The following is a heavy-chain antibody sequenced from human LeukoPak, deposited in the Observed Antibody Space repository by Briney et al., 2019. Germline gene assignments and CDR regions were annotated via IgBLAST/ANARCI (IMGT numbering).Heavy chain of an antibody. CDR3: ARSRGLGDNFDY. CDR1: GGSFSGYY. V-gene: IGHV4-34*01. CDR2: INHSGST. J-gene: IGHJ4*02. Sequence: PSETLSLTCAVYGGSFSGYYWSWIRQPPGKGLEWIGEINHSGSTNYNPSLKSRVTISVDTSKNQFSLKLSSVTAADTAVYYCARSRGLGDNFDYWGQGTLVTVSS. D-gene: IGHD3-10*01.